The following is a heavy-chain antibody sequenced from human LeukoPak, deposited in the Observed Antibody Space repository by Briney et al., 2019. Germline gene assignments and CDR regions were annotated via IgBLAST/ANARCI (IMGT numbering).Heavy chain of an antibody. J-gene: IGHJ3*02. V-gene: IGHV3-9*01. CDR3: ARASYYYDTTGLGAFDI. Sequence: GRSLGLSCAASGFTFDDHAMYWVRQAPGKGLEWVSGINWDATRIGYADAVKGRFTISRDSAKKSLYLQMNSLRAEDTALYYCARASYYYDTTGLGAFDIWGQGTLVTVSS. CDR1: GFTFDDHA. CDR2: INWDATRI. D-gene: IGHD3-22*01.